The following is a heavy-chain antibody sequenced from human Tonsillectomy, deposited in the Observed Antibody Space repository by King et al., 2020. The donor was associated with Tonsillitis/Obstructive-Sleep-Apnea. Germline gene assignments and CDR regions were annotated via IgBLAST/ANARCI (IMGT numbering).Heavy chain of an antibody. CDR3: ARDRIVGATRGGDAFDI. CDR2: ISSSSSYI. J-gene: IGHJ3*02. Sequence: VQLVESGGGLVKPGGSLRLSCAASGFTFSSYSMNWVRQAPGKGLEWVSSISSSSSYINYADSGKGRFTISRDNAKNSLYLQMNSLRAEDTAVYYCARDRIVGATRGGDAFDIWGQGTMVTVSS. D-gene: IGHD1-26*01. CDR1: GFTFSSYS. V-gene: IGHV3-21*01.